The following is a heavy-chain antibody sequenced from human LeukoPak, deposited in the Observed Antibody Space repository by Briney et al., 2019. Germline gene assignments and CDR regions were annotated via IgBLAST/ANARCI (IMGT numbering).Heavy chain of an antibody. CDR3: ARRFWSGYYDWYFDL. CDR2: IYYSGST. Sequence: PGGSLRLSCAASGFTFSSYEMNWIRQPPGKGLEWIGSIYYSGSTYYNPSLKSRVTISVDTSKNQFSLKLSSVTAADTAVYYCARRFWSGYYDWYFDLWGRGTLDTVS. CDR1: GFTFSSYE. J-gene: IGHJ2*01. V-gene: IGHV4-39*07. D-gene: IGHD3-3*01.